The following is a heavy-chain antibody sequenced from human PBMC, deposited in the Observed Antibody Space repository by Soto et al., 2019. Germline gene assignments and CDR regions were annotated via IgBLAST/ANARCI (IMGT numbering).Heavy chain of an antibody. CDR1: GGSISGADYY. J-gene: IGHJ5*02. CDR3: AVEMVTIGKRFDP. Sequence: SETLSLTCTVSGGSISGADYYWSWIRQPPGKCLEWIGHIYYSGSPYYNPSIKSRVTISLDPSKNQFSLKLTSVTAADTAVYYGAVEMVTIGKRFDPWGQGTLVTVYS. V-gene: IGHV4-30-4*01. D-gene: IGHD5-18*01. CDR2: IYYSGSP.